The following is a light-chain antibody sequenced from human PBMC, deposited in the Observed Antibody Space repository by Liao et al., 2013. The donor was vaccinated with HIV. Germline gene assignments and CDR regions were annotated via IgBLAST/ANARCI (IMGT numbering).Light chain of an antibody. V-gene: IGLV3-1*01. J-gene: IGLJ2*01. CDR1: RLWEKY. CDR3: QAWDSSAEVV. CDR2: EDD. Sequence: SYVLTQPPSVSVSPGQTASITCSGDRLWEKYVSWYQQKPGQSPVLVISEDDKRPSGIPERFSGSNSGNTATLTISGTQPVDEAEYFCQAWDSSAEVVFGGGTKLTVL.